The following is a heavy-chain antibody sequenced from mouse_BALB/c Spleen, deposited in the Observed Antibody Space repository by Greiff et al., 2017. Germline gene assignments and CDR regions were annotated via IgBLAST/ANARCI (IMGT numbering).Heavy chain of an antibody. D-gene: IGHD1-1*01. V-gene: IGHV5-17*02. J-gene: IGHJ2*01. CDR3: ARSYYYGSSLDY. CDR2: ISSGSSTI. CDR1: GFTFSSFG. Sequence: EVHLVESGGGLVQPGGSRKLSCAASGFTFSSFGMHWVRQAPEKGLEWVAYISSGSSTIYYADTVKGRFTISRDNPKNTLFLQMTSLRSEDTAMYYCARSYYYGSSLDYWGQGTTLTVSS.